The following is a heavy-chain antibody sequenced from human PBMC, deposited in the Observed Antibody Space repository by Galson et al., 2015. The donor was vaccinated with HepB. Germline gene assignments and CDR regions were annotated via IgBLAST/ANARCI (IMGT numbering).Heavy chain of an antibody. CDR2: INTKSGSP. J-gene: IGHJ1*01. CDR3: ASPPIGSWTWTDYFQY. CDR1: GDTFMTYA. V-gene: IGHV7-4-1*02. Sequence: SVKVSCKASGDTFMTYAMNWVRQAPGQGPEWMGWINTKSGSPTYARGFTGRFVFSLDTSVNTAYLQISNLEAEDTAVYYCASPPIGSWTWTDYFQYWGQGTLVTVSS. D-gene: IGHD2-15*01.